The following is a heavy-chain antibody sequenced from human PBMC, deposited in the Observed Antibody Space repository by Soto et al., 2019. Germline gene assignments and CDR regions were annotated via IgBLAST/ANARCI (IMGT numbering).Heavy chain of an antibody. CDR2: IWYDGSKK. J-gene: IGHJ4*02. CDR3: ARDPGTVTYYFDY. D-gene: IGHD4-17*01. V-gene: IGHV3-33*01. Sequence: GGSLRLSCAASGFPFSSYGMHWVRQAPGKGLDWVAVIWYDGSKKYYTDSVKGRFTISRDDSKNTLYLQMNSLRAEDTAVYFCARDPGTVTYYFDYWGQGTLVTVSS. CDR1: GFPFSSYG.